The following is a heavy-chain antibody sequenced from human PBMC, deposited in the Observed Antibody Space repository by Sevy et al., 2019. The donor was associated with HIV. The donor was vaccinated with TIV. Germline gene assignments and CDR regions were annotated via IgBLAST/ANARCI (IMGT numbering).Heavy chain of an antibody. V-gene: IGHV4-59*01. CDR2: IYYSGST. D-gene: IGHD6-13*01. CDR1: GGSISSYY. Sequence: SETLSLTCTVSGGSISSYYWSWIRQPPGKGLEWIGYIYYSGSTNYNPSLKSRVTISVDTSKNQFSLKLSSVTAADTAVYYCARVMQQLGYYYYYGMDVWGQRTTVTVSS. CDR3: ARVMQQLGYYYYYGMDV. J-gene: IGHJ6*02.